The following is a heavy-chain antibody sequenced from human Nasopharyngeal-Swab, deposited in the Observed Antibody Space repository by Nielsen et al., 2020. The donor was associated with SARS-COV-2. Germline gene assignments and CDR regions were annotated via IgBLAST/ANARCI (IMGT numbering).Heavy chain of an antibody. D-gene: IGHD4-23*01. J-gene: IGHJ4*02. Sequence: GESLKISCAASGFTVSTNYMNWVRQAPGKGLEWVSVIYSVGSTYYMDSVKARFIISRDNSKNTLSLQMNSLRAEDTAIYYCARGTAVAGGYYLDYWGQGTLVTVSS. CDR2: IYSVGST. CDR1: GFTVSTNY. V-gene: IGHV3-66*01. CDR3: ARGTAVAGGYYLDY.